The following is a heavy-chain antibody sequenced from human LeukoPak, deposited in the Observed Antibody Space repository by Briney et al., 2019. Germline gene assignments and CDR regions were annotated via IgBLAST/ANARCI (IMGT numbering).Heavy chain of an antibody. D-gene: IGHD5-18*01. Sequence: GGSLRLSCAASGFTFSGSAMHWVRQASGKGLEWVGRIRSKANSYATAYAASVKGRFTISRDDSKNTAYLQMNSLKTEDTAVYYCARDTAMALYYFDYWGQGTLVTVSS. CDR2: IRSKANSYAT. CDR3: ARDTAMALYYFDY. V-gene: IGHV3-73*01. J-gene: IGHJ4*02. CDR1: GFTFSGSA.